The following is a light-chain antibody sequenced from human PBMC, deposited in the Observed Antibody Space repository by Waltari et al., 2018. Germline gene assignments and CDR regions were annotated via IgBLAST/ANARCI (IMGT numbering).Light chain of an antibody. V-gene: IGKV1-39*01. CDR1: KSISTY. CDR2: AAS. Sequence: DIQMTQSPSSLSASVGDTVTITCRASKSISTYVNWYQHKPGKAPNLLIYAASNLQSGVLSRFSGSGSGTDFTLTISSLEPEDFATYYCQQSYSTPYTFGQGTKLEIK. J-gene: IGKJ2*01. CDR3: QQSYSTPYT.